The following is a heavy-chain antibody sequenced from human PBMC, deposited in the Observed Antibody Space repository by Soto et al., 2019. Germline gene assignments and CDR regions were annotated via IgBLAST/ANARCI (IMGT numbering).Heavy chain of an antibody. V-gene: IGHV3-64D*08. D-gene: IGHD3-9*01. CDR1: GLTFSTYG. CDR2: ISNNGGTT. J-gene: IGHJ4*02. CDR3: AKDGDILTGPDYFDY. Sequence: GGSLRLSCSGSGLTFSTYGLHWIRQTPGKGLEYLSSISNNGGTTGYADSVKGRFTISRDNSNNNLYLQMNSLRAEDTAVYYCAKDGDILTGPDYFDYWGQGTLVTVSS.